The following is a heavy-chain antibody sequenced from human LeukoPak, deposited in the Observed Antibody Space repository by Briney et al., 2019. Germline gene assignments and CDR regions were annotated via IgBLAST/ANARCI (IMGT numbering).Heavy chain of an antibody. CDR1: GYTFTGYY. D-gene: IGHD3-16*01. J-gene: IGHJ5*02. CDR3: ARGLYDYVWDTPAKYNWFDP. Sequence: ASVKVSCKASGYTFTGYYMHWVQQAPGQGLEWMGWINPNSGGTNYAQKFQGRVTMTRDTSISTAYMELSRLRSDDTAVYYCARGLYDYVWDTPAKYNWFDPWGQGTLVTVSS. V-gene: IGHV1-2*02. CDR2: INPNSGGT.